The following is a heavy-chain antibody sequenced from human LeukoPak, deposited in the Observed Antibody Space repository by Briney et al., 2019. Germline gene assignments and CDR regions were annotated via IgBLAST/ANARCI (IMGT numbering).Heavy chain of an antibody. V-gene: IGHV3-30-3*01. J-gene: IGHJ6*03. Sequence: GGSLRLSCAASGFNFSIYSMNWVRQAPGKGLEWVAVISYDGSNKYYADSVKGRFTISRDNSKNTLYLQMNSLRAEDTAVYYCARSPNALDYYYYMDVWGKGPRSPSP. D-gene: IGHD4/OR15-4a*01. CDR2: ISYDGSNK. CDR1: GFNFSIYS. CDR3: ARSPNALDYYYYMDV.